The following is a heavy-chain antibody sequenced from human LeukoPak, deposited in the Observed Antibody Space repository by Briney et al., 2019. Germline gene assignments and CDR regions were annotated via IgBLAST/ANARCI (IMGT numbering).Heavy chain of an antibody. V-gene: IGHV4-59*01. D-gene: IGHD3-3*01. Sequence: SETLSLTCTVSGGSISSYHWSWIRQPPGKGLQWIGHIYYTGSTNYNPSLKSRLTISLDTPKNQFSLKLSSVTAADTAVYYCTRSLGVVIHGGMDVWGQGTTGTVSS. CDR2: IYYTGST. CDR1: GGSISSYH. J-gene: IGHJ6*02. CDR3: TRSLGVVIHGGMDV.